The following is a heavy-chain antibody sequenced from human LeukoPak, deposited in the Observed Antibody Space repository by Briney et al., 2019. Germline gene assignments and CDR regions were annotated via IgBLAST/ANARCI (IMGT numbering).Heavy chain of an antibody. D-gene: IGHD6-19*01. CDR1: GYTLTELS. Sequence: GGSVKVSCKVSGYTLTELSMHWVRQAPGKGLEWMGGFDPEDGETIYAQKFQGRVTMTEDTSTDTVYMELSSLRSEDTAVYYCARGSSGWYSVAYWGQGTLVTVSS. V-gene: IGHV1-24*01. J-gene: IGHJ4*02. CDR3: ARGSSGWYSVAY. CDR2: FDPEDGET.